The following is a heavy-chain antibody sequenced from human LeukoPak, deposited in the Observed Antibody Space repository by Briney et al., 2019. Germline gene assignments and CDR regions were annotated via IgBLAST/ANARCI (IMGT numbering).Heavy chain of an antibody. CDR2: MNPNSGNT. V-gene: IGHV1-8*01. CDR3: ARGNFWSGHGLFDI. CDR1: GYTFTSYD. D-gene: IGHD3-3*01. Sequence: ASVKVSCKASGYTFTSYDINWVRQATGQGLEWMGWMNPNSGNTGYAQKFQGRVTMTRNTSISTAYMELSSLRSEDTAVFYCARGNFWSGHGLFDIWGQGTMVTVSS. J-gene: IGHJ3*02.